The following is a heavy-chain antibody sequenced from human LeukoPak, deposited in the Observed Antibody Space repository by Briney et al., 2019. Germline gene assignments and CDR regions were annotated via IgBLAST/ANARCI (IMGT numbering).Heavy chain of an antibody. Sequence: PSETLSLTCTVSGGSISSGDYYWSWIRQPPGKGLEWIGYIYYSGSTYYNPSLKSRVTISVDTSKNQFSLKLSSVTAADTAVYYCARDFGIAAAGTPYYYYYGMDVWGQGTTVTVSS. V-gene: IGHV4-30-4*01. D-gene: IGHD6-13*01. CDR3: ARDFGIAAAGTPYYYYYGMDV. J-gene: IGHJ6*02. CDR1: GGSISSGDYY. CDR2: IYYSGST.